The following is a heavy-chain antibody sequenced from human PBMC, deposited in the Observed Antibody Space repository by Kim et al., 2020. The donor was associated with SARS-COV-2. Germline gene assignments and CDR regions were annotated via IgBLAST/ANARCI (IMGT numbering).Heavy chain of an antibody. V-gene: IGHV3-30*15. Sequence: KKDSADSVKGRCTITRDNSKNTVYLQMSNLRAEDTAIYYCTNYGSGSGNLWGQGTLVIVSS. CDR2: KK. J-gene: IGHJ4*02. CDR3: TNYGSGSGNL. D-gene: IGHD2-15*01.